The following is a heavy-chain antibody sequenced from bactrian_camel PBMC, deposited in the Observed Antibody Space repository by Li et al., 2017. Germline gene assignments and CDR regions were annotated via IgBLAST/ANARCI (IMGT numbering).Heavy chain of an antibody. CDR3: ATPVYDVTWFGLGFGY. CDR2: ILGRDNST. Sequence: VQLVESGGGLVQSEGSLRVSCAASGYTFGSYGMTWVRQAPGKGLEWIASILGRDNSTHYTDSMKGRFTIFRDNVKNTVYLQMNSLKSEDTALYYCATPVYDVTWFGLGFGYWGQGTQVTVS. J-gene: IGHJ6*01. V-gene: IGHV3S40*01. D-gene: IGHD2*01. CDR1: GYTFGSYG.